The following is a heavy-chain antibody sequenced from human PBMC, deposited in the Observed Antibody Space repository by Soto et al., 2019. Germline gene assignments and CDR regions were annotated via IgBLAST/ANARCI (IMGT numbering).Heavy chain of an antibody. CDR1: GGSISSSSYY. D-gene: IGHD3-10*01. J-gene: IGHJ4*02. CDR2: IFYSGIN. CDR3: GSLPDWGSGVN. Sequence: QLQLQESGPGLVKPSETLSLTCTVSGGSISSSSYYWVWIRQPPGKGLEWIGSIFYSGINYYNPSLQSRVTISVDASKDQCSLKLSSVTATDTAVYHCGSLPDWGSGVNGGQGTLVTVSS. V-gene: IGHV4-39*01.